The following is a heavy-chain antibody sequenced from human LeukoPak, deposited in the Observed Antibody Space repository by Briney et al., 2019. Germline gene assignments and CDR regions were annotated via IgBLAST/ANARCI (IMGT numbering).Heavy chain of an antibody. CDR3: ARIRGSTLPISYMDV. Sequence: GGSLRLSCAASGFTFSEYSMSWVRQAPGKGLEWVSFISTSSSHIYYGDSVKGRFTISRDNARNSVSLQMNSLRAEDTAVYYCARIRGSTLPISYMDVWGKGTTVTVSS. V-gene: IGHV3-21*01. CDR1: GFTFSEYS. CDR2: ISTSSSHI. J-gene: IGHJ6*03. D-gene: IGHD6-13*01.